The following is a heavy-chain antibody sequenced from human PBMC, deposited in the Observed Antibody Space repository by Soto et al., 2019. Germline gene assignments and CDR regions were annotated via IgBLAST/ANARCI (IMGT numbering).Heavy chain of an antibody. J-gene: IGHJ4*02. CDR2: IFHGGST. CDR3: ARPQYRSNTFYYYFDS. Sequence: QVQLQQWGAGLLKPSETLSLTCAVYGGSLSGYYWSWIRQPPGKGLEWIGEIFHGGSTNYSPSPKSRVTISVDTSKNQFSLELSSVTAAGTAVYYCARPQYRSNTFYYYFDSWGQGTLVTVSS. D-gene: IGHD2-2*01. V-gene: IGHV4-34*12. CDR1: GGSLSGYY.